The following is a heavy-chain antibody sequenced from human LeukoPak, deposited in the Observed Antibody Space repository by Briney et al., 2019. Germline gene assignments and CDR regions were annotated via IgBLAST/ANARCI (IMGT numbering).Heavy chain of an antibody. CDR1: GYTFASYY. Sequence: ASVKVSCRASGYTFASYYMHWVRQAPGQGLEWMGIINPSGGSTTYAQKFQGRVTMTSDTSTSTVSMELSSLRSEDTAVYYCARTIAAAGEYYFDYWGQGTLVTVSS. V-gene: IGHV1-46*01. CDR3: ARTIAAAGEYYFDY. D-gene: IGHD6-13*01. CDR2: INPSGGST. J-gene: IGHJ4*02.